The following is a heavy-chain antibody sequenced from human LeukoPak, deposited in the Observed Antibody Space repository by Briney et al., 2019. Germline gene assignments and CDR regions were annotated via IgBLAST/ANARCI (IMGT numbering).Heavy chain of an antibody. J-gene: IGHJ4*02. D-gene: IGHD3-22*01. Sequence: GSLRLSCAASGFTFSSYSMNWVRQAPGKGLEWVSSISSSSSYIYYADSVKGRFTISRDNAKNSLYLQMNSLRAEDTAVYYCARDSDSSGYCDYWGQGTLVTVSS. CDR3: ARDSDSSGYCDY. CDR2: ISSSSSYI. CDR1: GFTFSSYS. V-gene: IGHV3-21*01.